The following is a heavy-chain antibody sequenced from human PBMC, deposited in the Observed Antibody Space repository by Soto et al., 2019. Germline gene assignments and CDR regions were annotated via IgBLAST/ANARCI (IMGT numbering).Heavy chain of an antibody. V-gene: IGHV4-30-2*03. J-gene: IGHJ5*02. D-gene: IGHD6-13*01. CDR2: IYHSGST. CDR3: ARPKTIGAAAGKGWFDP. Sequence: SETLSLTCAVSGGSISSGGYSWSWIRQPPGKGLEWIGYIYHSGSTYYNPSLKSRLTISVDPSKNQFSLKLTSVTAADTAMYYCARPKTIGAAAGKGWFDPWGQGTLVTVSS. CDR1: GGSISSGGYS.